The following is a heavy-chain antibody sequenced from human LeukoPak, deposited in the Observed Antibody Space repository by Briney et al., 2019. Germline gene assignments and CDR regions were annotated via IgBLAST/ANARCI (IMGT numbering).Heavy chain of an antibody. CDR3: AREFDYYDSSGPGRDY. J-gene: IGHJ4*02. V-gene: IGHV1-2*06. CDR1: GYTFTGYY. Sequence: SVKVSCKASGYTFTGYYMHWVRQAPGQGLEWMGRINPNSGGTNYAQKFQGRVTMTRDTSISTAYMELSRLRSDDTAVYYCAREFDYYDSSGPGRDYWGQGTLVTVSS. CDR2: INPNSGGT. D-gene: IGHD3-22*01.